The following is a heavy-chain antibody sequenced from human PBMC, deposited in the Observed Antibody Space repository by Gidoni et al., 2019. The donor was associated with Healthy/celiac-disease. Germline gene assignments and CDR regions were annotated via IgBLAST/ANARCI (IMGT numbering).Heavy chain of an antibody. CDR2: IKQDGSEK. J-gene: IGHJ4*02. Sequence: EVQLVESGGGLVQPGGSLRLSCADSGLPFSSYWMRWVRQAPGKGLEWVANIKQDGSEKYYVDSVKGRFTIARDNAKNSLYLQMNSLRAEDTAVYYCAREIQLWSYYFDYWGQGTLVTVSS. CDR3: AREIQLWSYYFDY. CDR1: GLPFSSYW. V-gene: IGHV3-7*01. D-gene: IGHD5-18*01.